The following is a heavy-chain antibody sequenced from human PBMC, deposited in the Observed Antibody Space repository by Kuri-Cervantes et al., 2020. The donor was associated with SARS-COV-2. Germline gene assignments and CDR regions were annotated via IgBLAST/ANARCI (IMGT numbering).Heavy chain of an antibody. CDR2: IRYDGSNK. V-gene: IGHV3-30*02. CDR1: GFTFSNAW. D-gene: IGHD6-19*01. J-gene: IGHJ4*02. Sequence: GGSLRLSCAASGFTFSNAWMSWVRQAPGKGLEWVAFIRYDGSNKYYADTVKGRFTISRDNSKNTLYLQMNSLRAEDTAVHYCAKGIAVAGTGGFDYWGQGTLVTVSS. CDR3: AKGIAVAGTGGFDY.